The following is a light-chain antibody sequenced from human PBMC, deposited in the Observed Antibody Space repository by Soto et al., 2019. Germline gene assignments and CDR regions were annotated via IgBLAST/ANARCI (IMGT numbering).Light chain of an antibody. CDR1: QSVSSI. Sequence: EIVMTQSPATLSVSPGERATLSCRASQSVSSILAWYQLKPGQAPRLLIFGASSRATGIPARFSGSGSGTEFTLTISSLQSEDFAVYYCQQYNNWPRTFGQGTKVEIK. J-gene: IGKJ1*01. CDR3: QQYNNWPRT. V-gene: IGKV3-15*01. CDR2: GAS.